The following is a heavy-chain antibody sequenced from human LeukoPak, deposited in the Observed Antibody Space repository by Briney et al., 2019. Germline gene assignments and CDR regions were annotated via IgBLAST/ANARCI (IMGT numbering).Heavy chain of an antibody. D-gene: IGHD3-9*01. Sequence: QTGGSLRLSCAASGFIVSNYAMYWVRQAPGKGLEWVSAISGRSGSTYYADSVKGRFTISRDSSKNTLYLQMNSLRADDTAVYYCAKWGDYDVLTGYYVSDFWGQGTLVTVSS. CDR1: GFIVSNYA. J-gene: IGHJ4*02. V-gene: IGHV3-23*01. CDR2: ISGRSGST. CDR3: AKWGDYDVLTGYYVSDF.